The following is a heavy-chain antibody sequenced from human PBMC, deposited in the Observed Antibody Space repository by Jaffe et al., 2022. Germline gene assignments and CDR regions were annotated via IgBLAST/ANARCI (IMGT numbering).Heavy chain of an antibody. D-gene: IGHD4-17*01. CDR3: ARDRLTTVTTYDTLFDY. CDR1: GGTFSSYA. J-gene: IGHJ4*02. CDR2: IIPIFGTA. Sequence: QVQLVQSGAEVKKPGSSVKVSCKASGGTFSSYAISWVRQAPGQGLEWMGGIIPIFGTANYAQKFQGRVTITTDESTSTAYMELSSLRSEDTAVYYCARDRLTTVTTYDTLFDYWGQGTLVTVSS. V-gene: IGHV1-69*05.